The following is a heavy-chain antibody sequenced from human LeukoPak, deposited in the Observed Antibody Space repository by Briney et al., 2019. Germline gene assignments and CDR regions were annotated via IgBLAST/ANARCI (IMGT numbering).Heavy chain of an antibody. CDR3: ARDYGYEIDY. D-gene: IGHD5-24*01. Sequence: GGSLRLSCEASGFTFSSYWMSWVRQAPGKGMEWVANIKQDGSDKYYVDSVKGRFTISRDNAKNSLYLQMNSLRVEDTAVYYCARDYGYEIDYWGQGTLVTVSS. CDR1: GFTFSSYW. V-gene: IGHV3-7*01. J-gene: IGHJ4*02. CDR2: IKQDGSDK.